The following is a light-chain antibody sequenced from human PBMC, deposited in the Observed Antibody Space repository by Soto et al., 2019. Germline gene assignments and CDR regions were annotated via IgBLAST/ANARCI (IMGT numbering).Light chain of an antibody. CDR2: SAS. CDR3: QEFHSSSRT. CDR1: RNIDSW. Sequence: DIRMTPSPSTLSASLGDRVTISCRASRNIDSWLAWYQQRPGGIPQLLIYSASNLQNGVPSRFSGSGSGTDFTLTINCLQPDDFATYYCQEFHSSSRTFGQGTRVDMK. V-gene: IGKV1-5*03. J-gene: IGKJ1*01.